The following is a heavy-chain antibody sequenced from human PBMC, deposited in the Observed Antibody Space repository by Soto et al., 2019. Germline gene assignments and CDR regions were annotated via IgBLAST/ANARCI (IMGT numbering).Heavy chain of an antibody. CDR2: IYYSGST. CDR3: ARHVSYSRHDAFDI. CDR1: GGSISSSSYY. V-gene: IGHV4-39*01. Sequence: QLQLQESGPGLVKPSETLSLTCTVSGGSISSSSYYWGWIRQPPGKGREWIGSIYYSGSTYYNPSLKSRVTITVDTYKNQFSLKLSSVTAADTAVYDCARHVSYSRHDAFDIWGQGTMVAVSS. J-gene: IGHJ3*02. D-gene: IGHD5-18*01.